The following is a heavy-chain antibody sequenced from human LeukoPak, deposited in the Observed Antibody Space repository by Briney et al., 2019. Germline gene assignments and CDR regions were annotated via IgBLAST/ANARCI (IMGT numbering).Heavy chain of an antibody. CDR2: IYYSGST. Sequence: SETLSLTCTVSGGSISSYYWSWIRQHPRKGLEWIGYIYYSGSTYYNPSLKSRVTISVDTSKNQFSLKLSSVTAADTAVYYCARAPDSNWFDPWGQGTLVTVSS. CDR3: ARAPDSNWFDP. D-gene: IGHD1-14*01. CDR1: GGSISSYY. V-gene: IGHV4-59*06. J-gene: IGHJ5*02.